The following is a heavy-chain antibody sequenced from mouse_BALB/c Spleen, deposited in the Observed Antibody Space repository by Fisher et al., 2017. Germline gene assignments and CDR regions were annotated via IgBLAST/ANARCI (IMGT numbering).Heavy chain of an antibody. J-gene: IGHJ4*01. CDR3: ARFTTVVAMDY. Sequence: KFKGKASIAADTSSNTAYLQLSSLTSEDTAVYYCARFTTVVAMDYWGQGTSVTVSS. V-gene: IGHV14-1*02. D-gene: IGHD1-1*01.